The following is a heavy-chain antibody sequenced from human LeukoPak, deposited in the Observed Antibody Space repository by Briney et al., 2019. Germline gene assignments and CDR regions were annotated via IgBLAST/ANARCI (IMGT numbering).Heavy chain of an antibody. Sequence: GGSLRLSCAASGFTFSSYSMNWVRQAPGKGLEWVLSISSSSSYIYYADSVKGRFTISRDNAKNSLYLQMNSLRAEDTAVYYCARAGHNSSGWYLDYWGQGTLVTVSS. D-gene: IGHD6-19*01. CDR1: GFTFSSYS. J-gene: IGHJ4*02. V-gene: IGHV3-21*01. CDR3: ARAGHNSSGWYLDY. CDR2: ISSSSSYI.